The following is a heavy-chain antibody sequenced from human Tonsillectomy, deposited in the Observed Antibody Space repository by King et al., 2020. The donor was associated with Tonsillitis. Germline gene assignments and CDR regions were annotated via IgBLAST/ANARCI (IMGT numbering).Heavy chain of an antibody. D-gene: IGHD3-22*01. CDR2: MNPNSGNT. CDR1: GYTFTSHD. J-gene: IGHJ6*02. CDR3: ARTGEWDYYDSSGSSYYYYGMDV. Sequence: QLVQSGTEVKKPGASVKVSCKASGYTFTSHDINWVRQATGQGLEWMGWMNPNSGNTGYAQKFQGRVTMTRNTSIRTAYMELSSLRSEDTAVYYCARTGEWDYYDSSGSSYYYYGMDVWGQGPTVTVSS. V-gene: IGHV1-8*02.